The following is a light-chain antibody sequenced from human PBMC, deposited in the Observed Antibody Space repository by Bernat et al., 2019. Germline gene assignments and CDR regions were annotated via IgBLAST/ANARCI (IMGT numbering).Light chain of an antibody. J-gene: IGKJ4*01. Sequence: EIVLTQSPATLSLSPGERATLSCRASQSVSSYLAWYQQKPGQAPRLLIYGASSRATGIPDRFSGSGSGTDFTLTISRLEPEDFAVYYCQQYGDSVTFGGGTKVEIK. V-gene: IGKV3-20*01. CDR1: QSVSSY. CDR3: QQYGDSVT. CDR2: GAS.